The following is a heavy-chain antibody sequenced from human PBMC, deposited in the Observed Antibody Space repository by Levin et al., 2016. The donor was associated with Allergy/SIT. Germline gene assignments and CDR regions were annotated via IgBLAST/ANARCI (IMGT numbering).Heavy chain of an antibody. J-gene: IGHJ3*02. Sequence: SETLSLTCTVSGGSISSHYWTWIRQPPGRGLEWISHIYYTGWTSYNPSLKSRVTTSVDSSQRHLSLTLTSVTAADTGIYYCARSYNWNSRGSFGIWGQGTVVNVSS. CDR2: IYYTGWT. V-gene: IGHV4-59*11. D-gene: IGHD1-7*01. CDR1: GGSISSHY. CDR3: ARSYNWNSRGSFGI.